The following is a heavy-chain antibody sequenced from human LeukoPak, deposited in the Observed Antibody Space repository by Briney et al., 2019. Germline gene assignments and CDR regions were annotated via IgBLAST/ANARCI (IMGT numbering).Heavy chain of an antibody. CDR2: IYYSGST. D-gene: IGHD6-6*01. Sequence: SETLSLTCTVSGGSVSSGSYYWSWIRQPSGKGLEWIGYIYYSGSTNYNPSLKSRVTISVDTSKNQFSLKLSSVTAADTAVYYCASSSSYYYYYYYGMDVWGQGTTVTVSS. V-gene: IGHV4-61*01. CDR3: ASSSSYYYYYYYGMDV. CDR1: GGSVSSGSYY. J-gene: IGHJ6*02.